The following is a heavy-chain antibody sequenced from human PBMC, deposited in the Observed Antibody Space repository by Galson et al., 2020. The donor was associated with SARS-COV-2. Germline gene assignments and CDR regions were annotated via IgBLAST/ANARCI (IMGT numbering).Heavy chain of an antibody. Sequence: GGSLRLSCAASGFTFSSYTMNWIRQAPGKGLEWVSSISSSSGYIYYADSVKGRFTISRDNARNSVYLQLNSLRAEDTAVYYCAREEWYGGNADAFDIWGQGTMVIISS. V-gene: IGHV3-21*01. CDR1: GFTFSSYT. CDR3: AREEWYGGNADAFDI. CDR2: ISSSSGYI. J-gene: IGHJ3*02. D-gene: IGHD2-15*01.